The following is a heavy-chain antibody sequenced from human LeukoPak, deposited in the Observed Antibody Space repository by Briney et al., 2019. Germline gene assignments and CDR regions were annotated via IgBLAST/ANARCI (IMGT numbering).Heavy chain of an antibody. D-gene: IGHD4-17*01. CDR2: ISHTDIT. Sequence: PSETLSLTCAVSGDSISSNTWWSWVRQSPGKGLEWIGEISHTDITNYNPSLKSRVTTSVDKSKNQFSLKLGSVTAADTAVYYCARGTTRALLYYFDYWGQGTLVTVSS. V-gene: IGHV4-4*02. CDR1: GDSISSNTW. CDR3: ARGTTRALLYYFDY. J-gene: IGHJ4*02.